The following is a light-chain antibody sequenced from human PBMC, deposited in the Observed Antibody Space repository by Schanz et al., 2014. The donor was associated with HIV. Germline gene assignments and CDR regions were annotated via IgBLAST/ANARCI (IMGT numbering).Light chain of an antibody. V-gene: IGKV1-27*01. J-gene: IGKJ3*01. CDR3: QKYNSASA. Sequence: DIQMTQSPSTLSASVGDRVSISCRASQSISNWLAWYQQKPGKAPKLLIYAASTLQSGVPSRFSGSGSGTDFTLTISSLQPEDVATYYCQKYNSASAFGPGTKVDIK. CDR1: QSISNW. CDR2: AAS.